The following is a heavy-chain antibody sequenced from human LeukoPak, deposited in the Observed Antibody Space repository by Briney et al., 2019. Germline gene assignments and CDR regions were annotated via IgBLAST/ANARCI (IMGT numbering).Heavy chain of an antibody. Sequence: GGSLRLSCATSGFAFSSYWMLWVRQAPGKGLVWVSRISGDGTITDYADFVKGRFIISRDNTNNILYLQMNSLRDDDTATYYCARSQFDYWGQGILVIVSS. CDR2: ISGDGTIT. CDR1: GFAFSSYW. CDR3: ARSQFDY. V-gene: IGHV3-74*01. J-gene: IGHJ4*02.